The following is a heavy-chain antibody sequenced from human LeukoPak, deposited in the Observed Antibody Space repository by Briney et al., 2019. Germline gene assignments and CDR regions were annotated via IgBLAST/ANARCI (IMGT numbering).Heavy chain of an antibody. V-gene: IGHV3-48*02. Sequence: GGSLRLSSAASGFTFSSYGMNWVRQAPGKRLEWVSYISSSSDSIYYADSVKGRFTISRDNAENSLYLQMNSLRDEDTAVYYCARAMRSGYDYWGQGTLVTVSS. CDR2: ISSSSDSI. D-gene: IGHD5-12*01. J-gene: IGHJ4*02. CDR3: ARAMRSGYDY. CDR1: GFTFSSYG.